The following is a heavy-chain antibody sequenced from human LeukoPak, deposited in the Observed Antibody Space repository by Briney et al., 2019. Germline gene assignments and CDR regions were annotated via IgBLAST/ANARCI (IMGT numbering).Heavy chain of an antibody. CDR1: GFTFSTYA. V-gene: IGHV3-30-3*01. J-gene: IGHJ4*02. CDR3: ARGPYNYDSSQNLDY. Sequence: GRSLRLSCAASGFTFSTYAMHWVRQAPGKGLEWVAVISYDGSNKYYADSVKGRFTISRDNSKNTLFVQMNSLRAEDTAVYYCARGPYNYDSSQNLDYWGQGTLVTVSS. CDR2: ISYDGSNK. D-gene: IGHD3-22*01.